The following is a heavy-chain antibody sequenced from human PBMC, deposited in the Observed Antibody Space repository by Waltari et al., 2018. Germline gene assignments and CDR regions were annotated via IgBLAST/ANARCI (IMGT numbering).Heavy chain of an antibody. Sequence: QLQLQESGPGLVKPSETLSRTCTVSGGSIRSSSYYWGWIRQPPGKGLEWIGSIYYSGSTYYNPSLKSRVTISVDTSKNQFSLKLSSVTAADTAVYYCARGAGYIRDWYFDLWGRGTLVTVSS. CDR2: IYYSGST. CDR3: ARGAGYIRDWYFDL. CDR1: GGSIRSSSYY. D-gene: IGHD3-9*01. V-gene: IGHV4-39*07. J-gene: IGHJ2*01.